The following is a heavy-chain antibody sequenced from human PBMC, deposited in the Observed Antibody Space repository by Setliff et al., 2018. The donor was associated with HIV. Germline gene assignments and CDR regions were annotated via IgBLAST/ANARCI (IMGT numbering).Heavy chain of an antibody. CDR3: ARASPDFEATFFDY. V-gene: IGHV4-39*07. J-gene: IGHJ4*02. CDR1: GGTFSLHY. Sequence: SETLSLTCAVSGGTFSLHYYTWIRPSPLRGLEWIGSMSYSGRTLDNPSLRIRLTMSMDASKNHFSLRRSSVTAADTAVYYCARASPDFEATFFDYLGRGTLVTVSS. D-gene: IGHD3-3*01. CDR2: MSYSGRT.